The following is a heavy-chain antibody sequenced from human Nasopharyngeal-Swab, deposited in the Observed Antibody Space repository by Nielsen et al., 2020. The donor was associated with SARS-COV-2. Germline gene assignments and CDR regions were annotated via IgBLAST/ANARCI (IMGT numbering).Heavy chain of an antibody. V-gene: IGHV5-51*01. CDR1: GYSFTSYW. D-gene: IGHD6-6*01. CDR2: IYPGDSDT. CDR3: ARWYSSSTYFYYSSMDV. Sequence: GESLKISCKGSGYSFTSYWIGWVRQMPGKGLEWVGIIYPGDSDTRYSPSFQGQVTISADKSISTAYLQWSSLKASDTAMYYCARWYSSSTYFYYSSMDVWGKGTTVTVSS. J-gene: IGHJ6*03.